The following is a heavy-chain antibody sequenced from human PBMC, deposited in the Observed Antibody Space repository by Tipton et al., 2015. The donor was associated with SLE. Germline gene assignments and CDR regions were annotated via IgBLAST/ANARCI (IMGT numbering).Heavy chain of an antibody. CDR3: AGAVPTAAGLRDY. V-gene: IGHV4-59*01. CDR1: SGSISSYY. Sequence: LRLSCTVFSGSISSYYWSWIRQPPGKGLEWIGYFYYTGSTNYSPSLKSRVTISVDTSKNEFSLNLTSVTAADTAVYYCAGAVPTAAGLRDYWGQGTLVTVSS. CDR2: FYYTGST. J-gene: IGHJ4*02. D-gene: IGHD6-13*01.